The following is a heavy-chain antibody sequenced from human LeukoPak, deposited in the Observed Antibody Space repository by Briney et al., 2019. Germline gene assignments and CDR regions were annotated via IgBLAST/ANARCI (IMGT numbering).Heavy chain of an antibody. CDR1: GFTFSSYA. Sequence: GGSLRLSCAASGFTFSSYAMNWVRQAPGKGLEWVSIIYSGGGTRYADSVKGRFTISRDNSRNTLYLQMNSLRAEDTALYYCARDNYDSSGFTWGQGTLVTVSS. D-gene: IGHD3-22*01. J-gene: IGHJ4*02. CDR2: IYSGGGT. V-gene: IGHV3-53*01. CDR3: ARDNYDSSGFT.